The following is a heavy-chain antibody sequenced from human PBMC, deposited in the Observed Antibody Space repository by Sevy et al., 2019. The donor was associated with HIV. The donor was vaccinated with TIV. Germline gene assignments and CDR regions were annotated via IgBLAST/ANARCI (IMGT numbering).Heavy chain of an antibody. CDR2: ISGSGGTT. CDR3: AKGDTSTRYYYYGMDV. Sequence: GWSLRLSCAASGFTFSNFGMSWVRQAPGKGLEWVSTISGSGGTTYYADSVKGRFTISRDNSKKTLYLQMNSLRAEDTALYYCAKGDTSTRYYYYGMDVWGQGTAVTVSS. V-gene: IGHV3-23*01. J-gene: IGHJ6*02. CDR1: GFTFSNFG. D-gene: IGHD2-2*01.